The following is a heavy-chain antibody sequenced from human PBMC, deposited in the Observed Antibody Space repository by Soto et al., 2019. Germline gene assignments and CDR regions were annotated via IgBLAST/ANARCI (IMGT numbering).Heavy chain of an antibody. CDR3: AIGGLRPESEVIVDY. J-gene: IGHJ4*02. CDR1: GGSISSGGYS. CDR2: IYHSGST. Sequence: QLQLQESGSGLVKPSQTLSLTCAVSGGSISSGGYSWSWIRQPPGKGLEWIGYIYHSGSTYYNPSLKSRVTISVDSSKNKFSLKLSSVTAADTAVCYCAIGGLRPESEVIVDYWGQGTLVTVSS. V-gene: IGHV4-30-2*01. D-gene: IGHD3-22*01.